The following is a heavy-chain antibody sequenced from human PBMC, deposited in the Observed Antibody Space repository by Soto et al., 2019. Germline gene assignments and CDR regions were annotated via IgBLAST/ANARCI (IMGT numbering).Heavy chain of an antibody. J-gene: IGHJ4*02. V-gene: IGHV3-73*01. CDR2: IRSKANSYAT. CDR1: GFTFSGSA. Sequence: EVQLVESGGGLVQPGGSLKLSCAASGFTFSGSAMHWVRQASGKGLEWVGRIRSKANSYATAYAASVKGRFTISRDDSKNTEYLQMNSLKTEDTAVYYCTSITPDYDYIWGSYRFDYWGQGTLVTVSS. CDR3: TSITPDYDYIWGSYRFDY. D-gene: IGHD3-16*02.